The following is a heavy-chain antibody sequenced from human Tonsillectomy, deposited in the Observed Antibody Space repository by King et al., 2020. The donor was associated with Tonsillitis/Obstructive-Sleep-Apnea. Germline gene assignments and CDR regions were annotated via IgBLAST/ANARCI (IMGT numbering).Heavy chain of an antibody. J-gene: IGHJ6*03. V-gene: IGHV4-34*01. Sequence: VQLPQWGAGLLKPSETLSLTCAVYGGSFSGYYWSWIRQPPGKGLEWIGEINHSGSTNYNPSLKSRVTISVDTSKNQFSLKLSSVTAADTAVYYCARVPSGYCSSTSCFRSHYYMDVWGKGTTVTVSS. CDR2: INHSGST. CDR3: ARVPSGYCSSTSCFRSHYYMDV. D-gene: IGHD2-2*01. CDR1: GGSFSGYY.